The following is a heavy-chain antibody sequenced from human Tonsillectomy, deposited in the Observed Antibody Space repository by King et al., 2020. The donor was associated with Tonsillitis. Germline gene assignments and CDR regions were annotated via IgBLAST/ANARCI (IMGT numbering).Heavy chain of an antibody. D-gene: IGHD2/OR15-2a*01. CDR2: INSDGSST. J-gene: IGHJ3*02. Sequence: VQLVESGGGLVQPGGSLRLSCAASGFTFSSYWMHWVRKAPGKGLVWVSRINSDGSSTSYADSVKGRFTISRDNANNTLYLQINSLRADDTAVYYCARFYAPDAFDIWGQGTVVTVSS. CDR3: ARFYAPDAFDI. V-gene: IGHV3-74*01. CDR1: GFTFSSYW.